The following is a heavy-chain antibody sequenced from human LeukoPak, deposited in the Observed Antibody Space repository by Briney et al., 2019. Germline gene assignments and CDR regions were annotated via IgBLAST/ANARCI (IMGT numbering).Heavy chain of an antibody. D-gene: IGHD4/OR15-4a*01. CDR3: ARRAGAYSHPYDY. V-gene: IGHV3-53*01. J-gene: IGHJ4*02. Sequence: QPGGSLRLSCTVSGFTVSSNSMSWVRQAPGKGLEWVSFIYSDNTHYSDSVKGRFTISRDNSKNTLYLQMNSLRAEDTAVYYCARRAGAYSHPYDYRGQGTLVTVSS. CDR2: IYSDNT. CDR1: GFTVSSNS.